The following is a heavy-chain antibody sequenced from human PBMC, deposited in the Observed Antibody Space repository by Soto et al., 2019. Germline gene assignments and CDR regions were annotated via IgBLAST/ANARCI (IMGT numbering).Heavy chain of an antibody. D-gene: IGHD6-19*01. CDR3: ARKYSSGRPKWTALSPPVGAFDP. V-gene: IGHV4-34*01. CDR1: GGSFSGYY. CDR2: INHSGST. J-gene: IGHJ5*02. Sequence: SETLSLTCAVYGGSFSGYYWSWIRQPPGKGLEWIGEINHSGSTNYNPSLKSRVTISVDTSKNQFSLKLSSVTAADTAVYYCARKYSSGRPKWTALSPPVGAFDPWGQGTLVTVSS.